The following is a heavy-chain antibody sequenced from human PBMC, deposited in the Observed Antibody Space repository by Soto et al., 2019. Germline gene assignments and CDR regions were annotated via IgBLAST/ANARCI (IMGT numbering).Heavy chain of an antibody. V-gene: IGHV1-69*06. D-gene: IGHD3-22*01. CDR1: GGTFSSYA. CDR3: AREREAGYYDSSGYYRAEFDY. J-gene: IGHJ4*01. CDR2: IIPIFGTA. Sequence: SVKVSCKASGGTFSSYAISWVPPAPGQGLEWMGGIIPIFGTANYAQKFQGRVTITADKSTSTAYMELSSLRSEDTAVYYCAREREAGYYDSSGYYRAEFDYWG.